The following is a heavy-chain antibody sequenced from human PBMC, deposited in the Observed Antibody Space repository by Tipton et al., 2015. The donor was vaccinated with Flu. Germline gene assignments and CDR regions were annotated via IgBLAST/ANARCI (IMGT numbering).Heavy chain of an antibody. CDR1: GDSISPSY. Sequence: TLSLTCTASGDSISPSYWTWIRQPPGKGLEWIGHIYYRGSTNYNPSLKSRVTISEDTPKNQFSLKLSSVTAADTAVYYCARDRGDGYNDDAFDIWGQGTMVTFSS. D-gene: IGHD5-24*01. J-gene: IGHJ3*02. CDR3: ARDRGDGYNDDAFDI. CDR2: IYYRGST. V-gene: IGHV4-59*01.